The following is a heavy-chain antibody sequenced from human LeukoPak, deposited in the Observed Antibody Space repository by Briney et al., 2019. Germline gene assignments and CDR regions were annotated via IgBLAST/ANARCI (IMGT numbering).Heavy chain of an antibody. V-gene: IGHV4-59*08. CDR1: GGSISSYY. Sequence: SETLSLTCTVSGGSISSYYWSWIRQPPGKGLEWIGYIYYSGSTNYNPSLKSRVTISVDTSKNQFSLKLSSVTAADTAVYYCARHDSVGGTYYFDYWGQGTLVTVSS. J-gene: IGHJ4*02. D-gene: IGHD2-21*02. CDR3: ARHDSVGGTYYFDY. CDR2: IYYSGST.